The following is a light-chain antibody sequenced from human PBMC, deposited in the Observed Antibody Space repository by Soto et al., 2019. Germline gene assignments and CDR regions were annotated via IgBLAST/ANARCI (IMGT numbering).Light chain of an antibody. CDR1: SSDVGGYNY. J-gene: IGLJ2*01. CDR2: DVS. CDR3: SSYTSSSTLVV. Sequence: QSALTQPASVSGSPGQSITISCTGTSSDVGGYNYVSWYQQHPGKAPKLMIYDVSNRPSGVSNRFSGSKSGNTASPPISGLQAEDEDDYYCSSYTSSSTLVVFGGGTKLTVL. V-gene: IGLV2-14*01.